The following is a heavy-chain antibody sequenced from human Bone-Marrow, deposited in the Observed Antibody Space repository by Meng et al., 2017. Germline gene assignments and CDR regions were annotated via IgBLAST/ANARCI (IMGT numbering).Heavy chain of an antibody. Sequence: QVQVQQWGAGLLKPSETLSLTCAFYGGSFSAYDWSWIRQPPGKGLEWLGQINHSGSTNDNPSLKGRVTISIATSRNQLSLKLSSVTAAETAVYYCRLAYCMGDCVDYWGQGTLVTVSS. V-gene: IGHV4-34*01. D-gene: IGHD2-21*01. J-gene: IGHJ4*02. CDR3: RLAYCMGDCVDY. CDR2: INHSGST. CDR1: GGSFSAYD.